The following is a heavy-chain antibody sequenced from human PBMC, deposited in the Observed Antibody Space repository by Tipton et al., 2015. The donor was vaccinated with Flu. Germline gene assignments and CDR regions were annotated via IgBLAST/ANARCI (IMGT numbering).Heavy chain of an antibody. CDR1: GFTFSSYS. Sequence: SLRLSCAASGFTFSSYSMNWVRQAPGKGLEWVSSISSSSSYIYYADSVKGRFTISRDNAKNSLYLQMNSLRAEDTAVYYCARDSGLGYDFWSGYSWGPLLGWGQGTLVTVSS. J-gene: IGHJ4*02. CDR2: ISSSSSYI. V-gene: IGHV3-21*01. D-gene: IGHD3-3*01. CDR3: ARDSGLGYDFWSGYSWGPLLG.